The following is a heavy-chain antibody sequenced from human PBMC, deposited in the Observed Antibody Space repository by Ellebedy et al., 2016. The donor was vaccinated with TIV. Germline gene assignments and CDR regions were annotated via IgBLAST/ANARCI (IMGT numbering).Heavy chain of an antibody. D-gene: IGHD2-2*01. V-gene: IGHV4-59*01. CDR2: IYYSGGA. J-gene: IGHJ4*02. CDR3: ARGGASSLPFDY. CDR1: GDSISSYY. Sequence: MPSETLSLTCTVSGDSISSYYWSWIRQPPGKGLEWIGHIYYSGGAKYNPSLKSRVTISVDTSKNQFSLKLSSVTAADTAVYYCARGGASSLPFDYWGQGTLVTVSS.